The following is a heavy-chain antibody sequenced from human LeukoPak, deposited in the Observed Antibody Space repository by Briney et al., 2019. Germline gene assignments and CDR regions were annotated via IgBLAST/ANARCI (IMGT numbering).Heavy chain of an antibody. CDR2: IWYDGSNK. D-gene: IGHD6-19*01. V-gene: IGHV3-33*06. CDR3: AKFSGPYSGGWYFDY. J-gene: IGHJ4*02. Sequence: GSLRLSCAASGFTFSSYGMHWVRQAPGKGLEWVAVIWYDGSNKYYADSVKGRFTISRDNSKNTLYLQMNSLRAEDTAVYYCAKFSGPYSGGWYFDYWGQGTLVTVSS. CDR1: GFTFSSYG.